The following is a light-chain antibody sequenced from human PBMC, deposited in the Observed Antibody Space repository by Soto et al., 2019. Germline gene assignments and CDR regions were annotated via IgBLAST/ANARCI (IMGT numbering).Light chain of an antibody. J-gene: IGLJ3*02. CDR2: RSN. Sequence: QSVLTQPPSASEAPGQRVTISCSGSSSNIGSHPVYWYQQVPGTAPKVVIYRSNQRPSGVPDRFSGSKSGTSASLAISGLRSEDEADYYSAAWDRSLSGVVFGGVTKLTVL. CDR1: SSNIGSHP. CDR3: AAWDRSLSGVV. V-gene: IGLV1-47*01.